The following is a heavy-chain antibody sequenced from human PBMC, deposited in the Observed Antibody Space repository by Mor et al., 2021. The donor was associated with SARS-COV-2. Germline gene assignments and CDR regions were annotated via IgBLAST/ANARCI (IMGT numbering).Heavy chain of an antibody. CDR3: ARDRDGRPNWYFDL. CDR2: IKQDGSEK. D-gene: IGHD6-6*01. Sequence: GLEWVANIKQDGSEKYYVDSVKGRFTISRDNAKNSLYLQMNSLRAEDTAVYYCARDRDGRPNWYFDLWGRGTLVTVSS. V-gene: IGHV3-7*01. J-gene: IGHJ2*01.